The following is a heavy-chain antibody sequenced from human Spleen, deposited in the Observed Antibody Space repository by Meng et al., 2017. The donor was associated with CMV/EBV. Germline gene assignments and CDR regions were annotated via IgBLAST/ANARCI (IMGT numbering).Heavy chain of an antibody. Sequence: GESLKISCAASGFTFSSYNMNWVRQAPGKGLEWVSSISSSSSYIYYADSVKGRFTISRDNAKNSLYLQMNSLRAEDTAVYYCARGATCSSTSCYSRGYYYYYGMDVWGQGTTVTVSS. V-gene: IGHV3-21*01. CDR2: ISSSSSYI. J-gene: IGHJ6*02. D-gene: IGHD2-2*02. CDR1: GFTFSSYN. CDR3: ARGATCSSTSCYSRGYYYYYGMDV.